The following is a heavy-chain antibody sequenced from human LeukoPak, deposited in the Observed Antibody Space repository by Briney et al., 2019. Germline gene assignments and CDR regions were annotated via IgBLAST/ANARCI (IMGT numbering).Heavy chain of an antibody. CDR2: ISAYNGNT. J-gene: IGHJ3*02. D-gene: IGHD6-13*01. CDR1: GYTFTSYG. CDR3: ARDGSSSWYGIDAFDI. Sequence: ASVKVSCKASGYTFTSYGISWVRQAPGQGLEWMGWISAYNGNTNYAQKLQGRVTMTTDTSTSTAYMELRSLRSDDTAVYYCARDGSSSWYGIDAFDIWGQGTMVTVSS. V-gene: IGHV1-18*01.